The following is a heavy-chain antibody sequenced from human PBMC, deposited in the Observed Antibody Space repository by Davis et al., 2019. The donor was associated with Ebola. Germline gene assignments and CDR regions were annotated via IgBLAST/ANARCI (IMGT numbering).Heavy chain of an antibody. J-gene: IGHJ6*03. CDR2: ISAYNGNT. D-gene: IGHD2-8*01. V-gene: IGHV1-18*04. CDR1: GYTFTSYG. Sequence: ASVKVSCKASGYTFTSYGISWVRQAPGQGLEWMGWISAYNGNTNYAQKLQGRVTMTTDTSTSTAYMELRSLRSDDTAVYYCARVDLGYCTNGVCYKYYYMDVWGQGTTVTVSS. CDR3: ARVDLGYCTNGVCYKYYYMDV.